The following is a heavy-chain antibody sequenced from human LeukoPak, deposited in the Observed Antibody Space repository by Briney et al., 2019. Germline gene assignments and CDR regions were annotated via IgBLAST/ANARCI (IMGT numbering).Heavy chain of an antibody. V-gene: IGHV4-4*07. Sequence: SETLSLTCTVSDDSISDYYRGWIRQPAGKGLEWIGRIYTSGSTNYNPSLKSRVTISVDTSKNQFSLKLSSVTAADTAVYYCARDNGAFDIWGQGTMVTVSS. CDR1: DDSISDYY. D-gene: IGHD2-8*01. J-gene: IGHJ3*02. CDR2: IYTSGST. CDR3: ARDNGAFDI.